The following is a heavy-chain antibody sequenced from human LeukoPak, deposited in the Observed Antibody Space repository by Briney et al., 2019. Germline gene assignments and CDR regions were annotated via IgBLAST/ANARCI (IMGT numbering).Heavy chain of an antibody. CDR2: INHSGST. D-gene: IGHD1-26*01. J-gene: IGHJ4*02. Sequence: SETLSLTCAVYGGSFSGYYWSWIRQPPGKGLEWIGEINHSGSTNYNPPLKSRVTISVDTSKNQFSLKLSSVTAADTAVYYCARGLATDYWGQGTLVTVSS. CDR1: GGSFSGYY. V-gene: IGHV4-34*01. CDR3: ARGLATDY.